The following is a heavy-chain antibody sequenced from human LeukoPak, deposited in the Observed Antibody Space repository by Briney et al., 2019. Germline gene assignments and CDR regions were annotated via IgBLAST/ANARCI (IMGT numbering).Heavy chain of an antibody. D-gene: IGHD2-21*02. CDR3: ARAVLAYCGGDCGRHFDY. J-gene: IGHJ4*02. Sequence: GASVKVSCKASGYTFTSYAISWVRQAPGQGLEWMGGIIPIFGTANYAQKFQGRVTITADESTSTAYMELSSLRSEDTAVYYCARAVLAYCGGDCGRHFDYWGQGTLVTVSS. CDR1: GYTFTSYA. CDR2: IIPIFGTA. V-gene: IGHV1-69*13.